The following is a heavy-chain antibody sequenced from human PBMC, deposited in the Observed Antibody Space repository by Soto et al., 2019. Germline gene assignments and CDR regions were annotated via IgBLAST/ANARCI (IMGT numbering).Heavy chain of an antibody. J-gene: IGHJ5*02. CDR2: IYQTGNI. D-gene: IGHD3-22*01. CDR1: GGAVSSGDYS. V-gene: IGHV4-30-2*01. Sequence: QLQLQESGSRLVKPSQTLSLTCAVSGGAVSSGDYSWSWLRQPPGKGLELIGYIYQTGNIYYNPSHNSRVTISVDKSKNQISLKLSYVTGADTAVYYCAGYHDRSGYRYNSFDPWVQGTLVSVSS. CDR3: AGYHDRSGYRYNSFDP.